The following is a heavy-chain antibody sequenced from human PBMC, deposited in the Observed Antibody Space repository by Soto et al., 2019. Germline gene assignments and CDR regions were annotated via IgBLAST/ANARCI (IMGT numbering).Heavy chain of an antibody. J-gene: IGHJ3*02. CDR1: GGTFSSYA. D-gene: IGHD5-12*01. CDR3: ARDGEMATIGNAFDI. Sequence: SVKVSCKASGGTFSSYAISWVRQAPGQGLEWMGGIIPIFGTANYAQKFQGRVTITADEPTSTAYMELSSLRSEDTAVYYCARDGEMATIGNAFDIWGQGKMVTVPS. CDR2: IIPIFGTA. V-gene: IGHV1-69*13.